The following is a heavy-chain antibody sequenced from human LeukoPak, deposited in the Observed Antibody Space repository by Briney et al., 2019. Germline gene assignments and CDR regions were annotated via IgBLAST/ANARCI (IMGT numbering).Heavy chain of an antibody. CDR1: GGTFSSYA. CDR3: AGYDSSGYYRY. J-gene: IGHJ4*02. V-gene: IGHV1-69*13. D-gene: IGHD3-22*01. Sequence: SVKVSCKASGGTFSSYAISWVRQAPGQGLEWMGGIIPIFGTANYAQKFQGRVTITAGESTSTAYMELSSLRSEDTAVYYCAGYDSSGYYRYWGQGTLVTVSS. CDR2: IIPIFGTA.